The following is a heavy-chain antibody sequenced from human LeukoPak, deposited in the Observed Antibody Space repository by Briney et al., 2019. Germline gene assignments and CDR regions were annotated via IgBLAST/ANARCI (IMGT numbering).Heavy chain of an antibody. D-gene: IGHD4-17*01. V-gene: IGHV4-34*01. CDR1: GGSFSGYY. Sequence: SSETLSLTCAVYGGSFSGYYWSWLRQPPGKGLEWIGEINHSGSTNYNPSLKSPVTISVDTSKNQFSLKLSSVTAADTAVYYCARHRGFDYGDYELDYWGQGTLVTVSS. CDR2: INHSGST. J-gene: IGHJ4*02. CDR3: ARHRGFDYGDYELDY.